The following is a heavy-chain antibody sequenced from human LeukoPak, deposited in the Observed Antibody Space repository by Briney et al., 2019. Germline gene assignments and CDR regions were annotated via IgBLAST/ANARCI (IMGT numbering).Heavy chain of an antibody. Sequence: APVKVSCKASGYTFTSYSMNWVGQAPGQGREGMGWINPNSGGTNYAQKFQGRVTMTRDTSISTAYMELSRLRSDDTAVYYCARGGKRSLGAFDIWGQGTMVTVSS. CDR2: INPNSGGT. D-gene: IGHD1-1*01. J-gene: IGHJ3*02. CDR3: ARGGKRSLGAFDI. V-gene: IGHV1-2*02. CDR1: GYTFTSYS.